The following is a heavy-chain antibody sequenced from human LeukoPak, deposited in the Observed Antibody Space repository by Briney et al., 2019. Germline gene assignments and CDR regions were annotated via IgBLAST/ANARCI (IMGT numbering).Heavy chain of an antibody. D-gene: IGHD1-26*01. J-gene: IGHJ4*02. CDR1: GFTFSDYA. Sequence: GGSLRLSCGASGFTFSDYAMLWVRQAPGKGLEWISFISGDRSTIFLADSVRGRFITSRDNAQNSLYLQMNCLRAEDTAVYYCARDRPVVGAIDFWGQGTLVTVSS. CDR2: ISGDRSTI. V-gene: IGHV3-48*04. CDR3: ARDRPVVGAIDF.